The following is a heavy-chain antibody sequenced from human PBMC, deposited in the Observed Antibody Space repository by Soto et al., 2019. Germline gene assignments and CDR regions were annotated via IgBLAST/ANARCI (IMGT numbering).Heavy chain of an antibody. D-gene: IGHD3-9*01. CDR3: ARHYDILTGYYPPFDY. CDR2: IYYSGST. V-gene: IGHV4-39*01. J-gene: IGHJ4*02. CDR1: GGSMSSSSYY. Sequence: PSXTLSLTCTVSGGSMSSSSYYWCWIRQPPGKRLEWIGSIYYSGSTYYNPSLKSRVTISVDTSKNQFSLKLSSVTAADTAVYYCARHYDILTGYYPPFDYWGQGTLVTVSS.